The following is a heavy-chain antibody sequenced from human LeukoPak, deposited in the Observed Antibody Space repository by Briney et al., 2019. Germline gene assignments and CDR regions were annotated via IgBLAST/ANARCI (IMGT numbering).Heavy chain of an antibody. D-gene: IGHD3-10*01. V-gene: IGHV3-23*01. CDR2: ISGSGGST. CDR1: TLSFSNTW. Sequence: GRSLRLSCAASTLSFSNTWMSWIRQAPGKGLEWVSAISGSGGSTYYADSVKGRFTISRDNSKNTLYLQMNSLRAEDTAVYYCARDGGHGSGSYPFDYWGQGTLVTVSS. CDR3: ARDGGHGSGSYPFDY. J-gene: IGHJ4*02.